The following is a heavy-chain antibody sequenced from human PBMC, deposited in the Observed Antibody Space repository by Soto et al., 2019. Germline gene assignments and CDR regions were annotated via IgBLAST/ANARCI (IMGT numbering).Heavy chain of an antibody. D-gene: IGHD5-12*01. CDR3: ARRDGYNSDY. Sequence: EVQLVESGGGLVQPGGSLRLSCAASGFTFSSYAMHWVRQAPGKGLEYVSAISSNGCSTYYANSVKGRFTISRDNSKNTLYLQMGSLRAEDMAVYYCARRDGYNSDYWGQGTLVTVSS. J-gene: IGHJ4*02. CDR2: ISSNGCST. V-gene: IGHV3-64*01. CDR1: GFTFSSYA.